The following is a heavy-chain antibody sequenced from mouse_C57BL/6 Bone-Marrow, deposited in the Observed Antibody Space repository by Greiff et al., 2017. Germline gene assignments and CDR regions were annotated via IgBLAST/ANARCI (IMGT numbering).Heavy chain of an antibody. J-gene: IGHJ1*03. Sequence: VQLQQPGAELVKPGASVKLSCKASGYTFTSYWMHWVKQRPGQGLEWIGMIHPNSGSTNYNEKFKSKATLTVDKSSSTAYMQLSSLTSEDSAVYYCARVWLRRWYFEVWGTGTTVTVTS. CDR2: IHPNSGST. CDR3: ARVWLRRWYFEV. CDR1: GYTFTSYW. D-gene: IGHD2-2*01. V-gene: IGHV1-64*01.